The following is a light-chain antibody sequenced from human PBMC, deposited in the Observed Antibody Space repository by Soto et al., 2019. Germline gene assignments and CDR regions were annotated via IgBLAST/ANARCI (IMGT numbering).Light chain of an antibody. CDR1: TSNIGRNH. CDR3: GTWDNSLSIVV. CDR2: DDD. Sequence: QSVLTQPPSVSAAPGQKVTISCSGSTSNIGRNHVSWYQQLPTTAPQLLISDDDNRPSGIPDRFSGSKSGTSATLDITGLQTGDEADYYCGTWDNSLSIVVFGGGTKLTVL. J-gene: IGLJ2*01. V-gene: IGLV1-51*01.